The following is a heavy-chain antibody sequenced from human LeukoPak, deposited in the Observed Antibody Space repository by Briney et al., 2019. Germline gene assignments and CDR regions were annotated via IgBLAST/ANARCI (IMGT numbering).Heavy chain of an antibody. Sequence: GGSLRLSCAASGFTFSSYGMSWVRQAPGKALEWVSAISGSGGSTYYADSVKGRFTISRDNSKNTLYLQMNSLRAEDTAVYYCAKDRWTEVDAFDIWGQGTMVTVSS. V-gene: IGHV3-23*01. CDR2: ISGSGGST. J-gene: IGHJ3*02. D-gene: IGHD1-1*01. CDR3: AKDRWTEVDAFDI. CDR1: GFTFSSYG.